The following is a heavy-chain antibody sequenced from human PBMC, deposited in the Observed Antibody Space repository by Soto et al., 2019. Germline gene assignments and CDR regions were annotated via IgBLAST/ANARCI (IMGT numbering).Heavy chain of an antibody. Sequence: QVQLQQWGAGLLKPSETLSLTCAVYGGSFSGYYWSWIRQPPGKGLEWIGEINHSGSTNYNPSLKSRVTISVATSKNQCSLKLSSVTAADTAVYYCARGGYYGSGSSAYWGQGTLVTVSS. V-gene: IGHV4-34*01. CDR2: INHSGST. CDR3: ARGGYYGSGSSAY. J-gene: IGHJ4*02. D-gene: IGHD3-10*01. CDR1: GGSFSGYY.